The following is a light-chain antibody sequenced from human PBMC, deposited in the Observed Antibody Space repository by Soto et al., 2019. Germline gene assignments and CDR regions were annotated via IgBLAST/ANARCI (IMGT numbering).Light chain of an antibody. Sequence: QSVLTQPRSVSGSPGQSVTISCIGTSSDVGGYNYVSWYQQHPGKAPKLMIYDVSKRPSGVPDRFSGSKSGNTASLIISGLQAEDEADYYCCSYTGRYVFGTGTKLTVL. CDR3: CSYTGRYV. V-gene: IGLV2-11*01. CDR2: DVS. CDR1: SSDVGGYNY. J-gene: IGLJ1*01.